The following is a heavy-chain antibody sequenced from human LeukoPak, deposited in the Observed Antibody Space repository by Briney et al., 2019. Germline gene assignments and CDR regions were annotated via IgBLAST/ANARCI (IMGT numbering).Heavy chain of an antibody. J-gene: IGHJ4*02. CDR2: VYYSGTA. D-gene: IGHD6-19*01. Sequence: SETLSLTCTVSGGSMRSYYWSWIRQPPGKGLELIGYVYYSGTANYNPSLESRVTILVDTSKNQFSLNLSSVTAADTAVYYCARTNSGWYYSDYWGQGTLVSVSS. CDR3: ARTNSGWYYSDY. V-gene: IGHV4-59*08. CDR1: GGSMRSYY.